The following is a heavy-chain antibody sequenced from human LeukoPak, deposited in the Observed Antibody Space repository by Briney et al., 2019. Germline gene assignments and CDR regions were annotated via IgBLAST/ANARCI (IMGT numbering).Heavy chain of an antibody. CDR3: ANLYYGSGSPDAFDI. CDR2: INPNSGGT. D-gene: IGHD3-10*01. Sequence: GASVKVSCKASGYTFTGYYMHWVRQAPGLGLEWMGWINPNSGGTNYAQKFQGRVTMTRDTSISTAYMELSRLRSDDTAVYYCANLYYGSGSPDAFDIWGQGTLVTVSS. V-gene: IGHV1-2*02. J-gene: IGHJ3*02. CDR1: GYTFTGYY.